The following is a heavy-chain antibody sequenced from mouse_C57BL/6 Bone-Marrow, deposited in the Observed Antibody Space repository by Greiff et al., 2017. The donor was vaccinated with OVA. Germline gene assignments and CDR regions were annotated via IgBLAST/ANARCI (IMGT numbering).Heavy chain of an antibody. CDR1: GYTFTGYW. Sequence: VQLVESGAELLKPGASVKLSCKATGYTFTGYWIEWVKHRPGQGLEWIGDIYPGSGSTNYNEKFKSKATLTVDTSSSTAYMQLSSLTSEDSAVYYCARRRGYFDYWGQGTTLTVSS. J-gene: IGHJ2*01. CDR2: IYPGSGST. CDR3: ARRRGYFDY. V-gene: IGHV1-55*01.